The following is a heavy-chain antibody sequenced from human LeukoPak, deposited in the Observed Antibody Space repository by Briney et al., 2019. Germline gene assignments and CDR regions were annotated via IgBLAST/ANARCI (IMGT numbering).Heavy chain of an antibody. CDR1: GFTVSSNY. V-gene: IGHV3-66*01. J-gene: IGHJ6*02. Sequence: GGSLRLSCAASGFTVSSNYMSWVRLAPGKGLEWVSVIYSGGSTYYADSVKGRFTISRDNSKNTLYLQMNSLRAEDTAVYYCARVPVTTWHYYYGMDVWGQGTTVTVSS. CDR2: IYSGGST. CDR3: ARVPVTTWHYYYGMDV. D-gene: IGHD4-17*01.